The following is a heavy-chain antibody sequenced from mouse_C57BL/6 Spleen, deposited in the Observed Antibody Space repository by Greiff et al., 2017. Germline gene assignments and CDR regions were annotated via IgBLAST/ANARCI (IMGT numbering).Heavy chain of an antibody. D-gene: IGHD1-1*01. CDR2: IDPSDSYT. CDR1: GYTFTSYW. J-gene: IGHJ2*01. Sequence: QVQLQQPGAELVMPGASVKLSCKASGYTFTSYWMHWVKQRPGQGLEWIGEIDPSDSYTTYNQKFKGKSTLTVDKSSSTAYMQLSSLTSEDSAVYYCARGGTTVLDYWGQGTTLTVSS. V-gene: IGHV1-69*01. CDR3: ARGGTTVLDY.